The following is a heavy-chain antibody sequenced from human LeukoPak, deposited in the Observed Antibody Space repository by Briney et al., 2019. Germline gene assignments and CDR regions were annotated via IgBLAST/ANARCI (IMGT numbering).Heavy chain of an antibody. CDR3: AELRTVVKRNDAFDI. CDR2: INSSGGTT. J-gene: IGHJ3*02. Sequence: GASVKVSCKASGYTFPSYYIHWVRQAPGQGLEWMGIINSSGGTTSYAQKSQDRVTMTRDTSTSTVYMELTSLRYEDTAMYYCAELRTVVKRNDAFDIWGQGTMVTVSS. D-gene: IGHD3-22*01. CDR1: GYTFPSYY. V-gene: IGHV1-46*01.